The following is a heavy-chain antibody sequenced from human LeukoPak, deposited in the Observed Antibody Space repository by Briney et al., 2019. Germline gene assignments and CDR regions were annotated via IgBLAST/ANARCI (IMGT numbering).Heavy chain of an antibody. CDR3: ARDSYGDYFYDY. CDR1: GFTFTTYA. Sequence: GGSLRLSCAASGFTFTTYAMNWVRQAPGKGLEWVSSISSTGSYISYADSVKGRFTISRDNAKNSLYLQMNSLRAEDTAVYYCARDSYGDYFYDYWGQGILVTVSS. D-gene: IGHD4-17*01. J-gene: IGHJ4*02. CDR2: ISSTGSYI. V-gene: IGHV3-21*01.